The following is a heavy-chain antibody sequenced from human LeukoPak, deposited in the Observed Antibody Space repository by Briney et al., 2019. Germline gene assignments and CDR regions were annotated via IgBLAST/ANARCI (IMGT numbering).Heavy chain of an antibody. CDR3: AIRYSSDSSPYFDY. CDR2: TYHSGST. J-gene: IGHJ4*02. V-gene: IGHV4-39*01. CDR1: GGSIISSSYY. D-gene: IGHD6-19*01. Sequence: SETLSLTCTVSGGSIISSSYYWGWIRQPPGKGLEWIGSTYHSGSTYYSPSLKSRVTISVDTSKNQFSLKLSSVTAADTAVYYCAIRYSSDSSPYFDYWGQGTLVTVSS.